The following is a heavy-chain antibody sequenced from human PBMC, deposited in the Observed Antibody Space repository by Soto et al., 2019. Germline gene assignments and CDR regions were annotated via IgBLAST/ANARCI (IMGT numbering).Heavy chain of an antibody. CDR1: GGSFSGYI. J-gene: IGHJ5*02. V-gene: IGHV4-34*09. CDR2: IYYSGST. CDR3: ARAPRA. Sequence: SETLSLTCDVYGGSFSGYIWTWIRQTPGKGLQWIGHIYYSGSTYYNPSLKSRVTISVDTSKNQFSLKLSSVTAADTAMYYCARAPRAWGQGPLVTVSS.